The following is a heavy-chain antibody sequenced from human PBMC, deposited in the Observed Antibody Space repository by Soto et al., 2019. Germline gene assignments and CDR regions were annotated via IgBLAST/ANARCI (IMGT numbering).Heavy chain of an antibody. D-gene: IGHD6-19*01. CDR1: GFTFSSYG. Sequence: GGSLRLSCAASGFTFSSYGMHWVRQAPGKGLEWVAVISYDGSNKYYADSVKGRFTISRDNSKNTLYLQMNSLRAEDTAVYYCAKDLADYSSGWPNYYYYGMDVWGQGTTVTVSS. CDR2: ISYDGSNK. CDR3: AKDLADYSSGWPNYYYYGMDV. J-gene: IGHJ6*02. V-gene: IGHV3-30*18.